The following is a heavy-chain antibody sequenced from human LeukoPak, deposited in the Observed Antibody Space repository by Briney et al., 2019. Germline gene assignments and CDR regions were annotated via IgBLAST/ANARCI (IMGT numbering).Heavy chain of an antibody. V-gene: IGHV3-23*01. J-gene: IGHJ4*02. CDR2: ISGSGADT. D-gene: IGHD7-27*01. Sequence: GGSLRLSRAASGFTFSRHAMIWVRQAPGKGLEWVSAISGSGADTYYADSVKGRFTTFRDNSKNTVYLRMNSLRAEDTAIYYCAKDPWGSRGYFDYWGQGTLVTVSS. CDR1: GFTFSRHA. CDR3: AKDPWGSRGYFDY.